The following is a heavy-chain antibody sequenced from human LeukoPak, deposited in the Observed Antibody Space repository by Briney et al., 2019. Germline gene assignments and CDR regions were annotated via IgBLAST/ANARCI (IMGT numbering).Heavy chain of an antibody. D-gene: IGHD2-15*01. J-gene: IGHJ4*02. V-gene: IGHV4-34*01. CDR2: IDHSGST. CDR3: ARLPYCSGGSCYFDY. CDR1: GGSFSGYY. Sequence: SETLSLTCAVYGGSFSGYYWSWIRQPPGKGLEWIGEIDHSGSTNYNPSLKSRVTMSVDTSKHQFSLKLSSVTAADTAVYYCARLPYCSGGSCYFDYWGQGTLVTVSS.